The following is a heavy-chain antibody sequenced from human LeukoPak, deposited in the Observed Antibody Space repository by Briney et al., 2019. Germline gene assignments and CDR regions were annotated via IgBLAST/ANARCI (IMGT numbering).Heavy chain of an antibody. Sequence: PGGSLRLSCAASGFTFSSYAMSWVRQAPGKGLEWVSAISGSGGSTYYADSVKGRFTISRDNSKNTLYLQMNSLRAEDTAAYYCAKGFIGVVVPAAICDAFDIWGQGTMVTVSS. CDR1: GFTFSSYA. CDR3: AKGFIGVVVPAAICDAFDI. V-gene: IGHV3-23*01. CDR2: ISGSGGST. D-gene: IGHD2-2*01. J-gene: IGHJ3*02.